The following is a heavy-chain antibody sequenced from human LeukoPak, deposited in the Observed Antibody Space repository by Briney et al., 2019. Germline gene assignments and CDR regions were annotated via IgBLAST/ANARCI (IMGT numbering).Heavy chain of an antibody. J-gene: IGHJ5*02. CDR1: GYTFTSYG. CDR3: ARDNSVGDIAWWFDP. V-gene: IGHV1-46*01. CDR2: INPSGSST. Sequence: ASVKVSCKASGYTFTSYGINWVRQATGQGLEWMGLINPSGSSTLYAQKFQGRVTMTRDMSTTTDYMELSSLRSEDTAVYYCARDNSVGDIAWWFDPWGQGTLVTVSS. D-gene: IGHD3-16*02.